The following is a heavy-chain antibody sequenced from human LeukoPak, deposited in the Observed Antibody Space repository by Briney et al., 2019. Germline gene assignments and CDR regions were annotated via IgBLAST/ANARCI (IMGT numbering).Heavy chain of an antibody. V-gene: IGHV3-48*01. CDR2: ISSGSSTI. Sequence: GGSLRLSCAASGFDFSTYAINWVRQAPGKGLEWVSFISSGSSTIDYSDSVKGRFTISRDNAKNSVYLQMNSLRAEDTAVYYCARVYRNEEDFWTPNNYMDVWGKGTTVTVSS. J-gene: IGHJ6*04. CDR1: GFDFSTYA. D-gene: IGHD3/OR15-3a*01. CDR3: ARVYRNEEDFWTPNNYMDV.